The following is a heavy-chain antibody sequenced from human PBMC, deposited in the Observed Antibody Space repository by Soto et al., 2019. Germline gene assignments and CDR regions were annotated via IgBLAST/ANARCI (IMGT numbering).Heavy chain of an antibody. CDR3: ARDRLMATAGTARHYFGLDV. D-gene: IGHD5-18*01. CDR1: GGSIRSGGYY. CDR2: IYYSGNT. J-gene: IGHJ6*02. V-gene: IGHV4-31*03. Sequence: PSETLSLTCTVAGGSIRSGGYYWSWVRQNPRKGLEWIGNIYYSGNTYYNPSLKSRLTISVDTSKNQFSLSRSSVTAADTAVYYCARDRLMATAGTARHYFGLDVWGQGTTVTVSS.